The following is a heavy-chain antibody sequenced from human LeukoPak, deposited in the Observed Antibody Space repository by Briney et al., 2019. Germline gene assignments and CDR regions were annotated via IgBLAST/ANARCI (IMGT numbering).Heavy chain of an antibody. J-gene: IGHJ3*02. CDR3: ARGRRRYFDWLLPSSRNHDAFDI. Sequence: ASVKVSCKASGYTFTSYGISWVRQAPGQGLEWMGWISAYNGNTNYAQKLQGRVTMTTDTSTGTAYMELRSLRSDDTAVYYCARGRRRYFDWLLPSSRNHDAFDIWGQGTMVTVSS. CDR1: GYTFTSYG. CDR2: ISAYNGNT. D-gene: IGHD3-9*01. V-gene: IGHV1-18*01.